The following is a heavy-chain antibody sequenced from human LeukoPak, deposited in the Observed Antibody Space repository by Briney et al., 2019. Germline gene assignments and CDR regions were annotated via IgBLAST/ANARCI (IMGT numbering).Heavy chain of an antibody. Sequence: SETLSLTCAVYGGSFSGYYWSWIRHPPGKGLEWIGEINHSGSTNYNPSLKSRVTISVDTSKNQFSLKLSSVTAADTAVYYCARAVAAAAIYYYYYGMDVWGQGTTVTVSS. CDR2: INHSGST. D-gene: IGHD6-13*01. V-gene: IGHV4-34*01. CDR1: GGSFSGYY. J-gene: IGHJ6*02. CDR3: ARAVAAAAIYYYYYGMDV.